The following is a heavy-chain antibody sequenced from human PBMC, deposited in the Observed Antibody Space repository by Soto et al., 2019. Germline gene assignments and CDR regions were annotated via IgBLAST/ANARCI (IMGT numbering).Heavy chain of an antibody. V-gene: IGHV4-39*01. Sequence: SSETLSLTCTVSGGSISSSSYYWGWIRQPPGKGLEWIGSIYYSGSTYYNPSLKSRVTISVDTSKNQFSLKLSSVTAADTAVYHCARAGEDIVVVPAAHFDYWGQGTLVTVSS. CDR1: GGSISSSSYY. CDR2: IYYSGST. D-gene: IGHD2-2*01. CDR3: ARAGEDIVVVPAAHFDY. J-gene: IGHJ4*02.